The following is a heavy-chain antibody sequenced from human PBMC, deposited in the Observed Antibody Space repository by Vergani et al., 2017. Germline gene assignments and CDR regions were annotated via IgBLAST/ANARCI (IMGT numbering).Heavy chain of an antibody. D-gene: IGHD4-17*01. Sequence: EVQLVQSGAEVKKPGATMKISCMVSGYTFTDHYMHWVKPSPGKGLEWMWLVDPEDGETIYAEKFKGRVTIAADTSTDTAHLELSSLRSEDTAVYYCATPQTVTTGGMEVWGQGTTVIVSS. V-gene: IGHV1-69-2*01. CDR3: ATPQTVTTGGMEV. CDR1: GYTFTDHY. CDR2: VDPEDGET. J-gene: IGHJ6*02.